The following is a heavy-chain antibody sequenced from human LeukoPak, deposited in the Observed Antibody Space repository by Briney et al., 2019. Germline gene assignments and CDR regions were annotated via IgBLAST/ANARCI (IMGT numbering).Heavy chain of an antibody. D-gene: IGHD3-22*01. V-gene: IGHV4-39*07. CDR1: GGSISSSSYY. CDR3: ARGARITMIVVVMKFRKRAAFDI. Sequence: SETLSLTCTVSGGSISSSSYYWGWIRQPPGTGLEWIGNIYYIGSTNYNPSLKSRVTISVDTSKNQFSLKLSSVTAADTAVYYCARGARITMIVVVMKFRKRAAFDIWGQGTMVTVSS. J-gene: IGHJ3*02. CDR2: IYYIGST.